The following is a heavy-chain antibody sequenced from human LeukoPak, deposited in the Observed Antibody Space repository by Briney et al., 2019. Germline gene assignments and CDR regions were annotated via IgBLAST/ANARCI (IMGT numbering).Heavy chain of an antibody. CDR2: ISGRGGPT. Sequence: GSLRLSCAASRFTFSKSAMTWVRQAPGTGLEWVSAISGRGGPTYYADSVKGRFTISRDNSKNMLYLQMSSLRAEDTAVYYCAKREAAESAPIDYWGQGTLVTVSS. CDR1: RFTFSKSA. D-gene: IGHD3-3*01. CDR3: AKREAAESAPIDY. J-gene: IGHJ4*02. V-gene: IGHV3-23*01.